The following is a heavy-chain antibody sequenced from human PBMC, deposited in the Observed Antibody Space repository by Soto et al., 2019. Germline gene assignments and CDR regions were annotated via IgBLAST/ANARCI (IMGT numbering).Heavy chain of an antibody. CDR1: GFTFRSFT. Sequence: GSLRLSCAASGFTFRSFTMNWVRQAPGKGLEWVSTISSNSAYIYYTDALRGRFTISRDNAKNSLHLQMNSLRAEDTAVYYCTRDASRDRSARGWFDPWGPGTLVTVSS. J-gene: IGHJ5*02. CDR3: TRDASRDRSARGWFDP. V-gene: IGHV3-21*01. CDR2: ISSNSAYI.